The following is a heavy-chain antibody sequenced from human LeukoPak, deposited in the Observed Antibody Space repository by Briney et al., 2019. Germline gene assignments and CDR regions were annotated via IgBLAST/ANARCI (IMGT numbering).Heavy chain of an antibody. J-gene: IGHJ4*02. D-gene: IGHD6-19*01. CDR1: GFTFSSYG. CDR2: ISTGGGST. Sequence: GGSLRLSCAASGFTFSSYGMSWVRQAPGKGLEWVSAISTGGGSTYYADSVKGRFTISRDNSKNTLYLQMNSLRAEDTAVYYCARDLGGIAVAGTIDYWGQGTLVTVSS. V-gene: IGHV3-23*01. CDR3: ARDLGGIAVAGTIDY.